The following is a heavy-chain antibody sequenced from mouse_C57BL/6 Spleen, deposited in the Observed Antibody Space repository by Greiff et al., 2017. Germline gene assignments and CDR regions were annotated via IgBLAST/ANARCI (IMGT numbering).Heavy chain of an antibody. CDR2: IYPGDGDT. CDR1: GYAFSRYG. V-gene: IGHV1-80*01. Sequence: QVHVKQSGAELVKPGASVKISCKASGYAFSRYGRNWVKKRPGKGLEGIGRIYPGDGDTNSKGKFKGKATLTADKSSSTAYMQLSSLTSEDSAVYFCAWTGTYFDYWGQGTTLTVSS. D-gene: IGHD4-1*01. J-gene: IGHJ2*01. CDR3: AWTGTYFDY.